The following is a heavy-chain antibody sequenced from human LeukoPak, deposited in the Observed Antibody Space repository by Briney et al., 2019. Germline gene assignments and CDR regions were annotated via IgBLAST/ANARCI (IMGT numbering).Heavy chain of an antibody. CDR1: GGTFSSYA. Sequence: GASVKVSCKASGGTFSSYAISWVRQAPGQGLEWMGRIIPILGIANYAQKFRGRVTITADKSTSTAYMELSSLRSEDTAVYYCASWLGIGAAAMHYYYYGMDVWGQGTTVTVSS. V-gene: IGHV1-69*04. J-gene: IGHJ6*02. D-gene: IGHD2-2*01. CDR2: IIPILGIA. CDR3: ASWLGIGAAAMHYYYYGMDV.